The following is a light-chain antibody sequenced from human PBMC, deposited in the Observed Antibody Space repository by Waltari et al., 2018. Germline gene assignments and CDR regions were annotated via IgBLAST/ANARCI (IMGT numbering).Light chain of an antibody. Sequence: QSALTQPRSVSGSPGQSVTISCTGTSSDVGGYNYVSWYQQHPGKAPQLMIYDVSKRPSGVHDRFSGSKSGNTASLTISGLQAEDDADYYCCSYAGSYTWVFGGGTKLTVL. CDR3: CSYAGSYTWV. CDR1: SSDVGGYNY. CDR2: DVS. V-gene: IGLV2-11*01. J-gene: IGLJ3*02.